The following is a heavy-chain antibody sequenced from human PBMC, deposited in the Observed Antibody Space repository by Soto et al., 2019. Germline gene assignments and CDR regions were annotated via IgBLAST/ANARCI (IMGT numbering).Heavy chain of an antibody. D-gene: IGHD3-22*01. Sequence: PGGSLRLSCAASGFTFSSYWMHWVRRVPGKGLVWVSRINSEGTGTIYADSVKGRFTISRDNAKNTLYLQMNSLRAEDTAVYYCVRDYDSSGYNSDYWGQGTPVTVSS. J-gene: IGHJ4*02. CDR2: INSEGTGT. CDR1: GFTFSSYW. V-gene: IGHV3-74*01. CDR3: VRDYDSSGYNSDY.